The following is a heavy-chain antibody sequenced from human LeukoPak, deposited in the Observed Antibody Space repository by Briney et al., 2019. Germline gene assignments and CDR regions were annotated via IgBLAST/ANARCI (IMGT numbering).Heavy chain of an antibody. J-gene: IGHJ4*02. V-gene: IGHV4-34*01. CDR2: INHSGST. D-gene: IGHD3-16*02. Sequence: SETLSLTCSVYGGSFSGYYRSWIRQPPGKGLEWIGEINHSGSTNYNPSLKSRVTISVDTSKNQFSLKLSSVTAADTAVYYCARGARTYYDYVWGSYRYTVGFDYWGQGTLVTVSS. CDR3: ARGARTYYDYVWGSYRYTVGFDY. CDR1: GGSFSGYY.